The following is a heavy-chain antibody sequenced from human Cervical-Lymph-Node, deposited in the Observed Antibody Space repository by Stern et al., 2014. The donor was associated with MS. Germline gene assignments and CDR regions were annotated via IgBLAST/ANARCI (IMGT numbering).Heavy chain of an antibody. V-gene: IGHV2-5*02. CDR3: AHKRYGDYFVDY. CDR1: GFSLSTSGVG. D-gene: IGHD4-17*01. CDR2: IYWDADK. J-gene: IGHJ4*02. Sequence: ESGPTLVKPTQTLTLTCTFSGFSLSTSGVGVGWIRQPPGKALEWLALIYWDADKQYSPSLKSRLTITKDPSKNQVVLTMTNMDPVDTATYYCAHKRYGDYFVDYWGQGTLVTVSS.